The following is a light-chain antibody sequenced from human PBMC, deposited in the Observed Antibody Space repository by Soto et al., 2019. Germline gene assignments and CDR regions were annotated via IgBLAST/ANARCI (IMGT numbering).Light chain of an antibody. V-gene: IGLV2-14*03. CDR1: SSDIGGYNY. Sequence: QSALTQPASVSGSPGQSITISCTGTSSDIGGYNYVSWYQQLPGKVPKLIIYDVSNRPSGVSDRFSGSKSGNPASLTISGRQAEDEADYYCSSYTSTSTLYVFGTGTKLTVL. J-gene: IGLJ1*01. CDR3: SSYTSTSTLYV. CDR2: DVS.